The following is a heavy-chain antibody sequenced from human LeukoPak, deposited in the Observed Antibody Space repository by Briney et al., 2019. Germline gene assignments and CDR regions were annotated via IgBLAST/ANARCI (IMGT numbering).Heavy chain of an antibody. CDR2: IYNSGST. D-gene: IGHD6-13*01. CDR1: GGFISGHY. V-gene: IGHV4-59*11. Sequence: SETLSLTCTVSGGFISGHYWTWIRQPPGKGLEWIGYIYNSGSTKYSPSLKSRVTISVDTSKNHFSLKLSSATAADTAVYFCARGRVSSSTWYSTYYYYFYMDVWGKGTTVTVSS. CDR3: ARGRVSSSTWYSTYYYYFYMDV. J-gene: IGHJ6*03.